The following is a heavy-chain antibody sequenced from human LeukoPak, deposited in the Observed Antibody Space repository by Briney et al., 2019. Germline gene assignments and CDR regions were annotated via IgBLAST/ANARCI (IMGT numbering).Heavy chain of an antibody. CDR2: TNPNSGGT. J-gene: IGHJ4*02. V-gene: IGHV1-2*02. CDR1: GYTFTGYY. D-gene: IGHD5-18*01. CDR3: ACSVSGYSYGQFDY. Sequence: ASVQVSCKASGYTFTGYYMHWVRQAPGQGLEWMGWTNPNSGGTNYAQKFQGRVTMTRDTSISTAYMELSRLRSDDTAVYYCACSVSGYSYGQFDYWGQGTLVTVSS.